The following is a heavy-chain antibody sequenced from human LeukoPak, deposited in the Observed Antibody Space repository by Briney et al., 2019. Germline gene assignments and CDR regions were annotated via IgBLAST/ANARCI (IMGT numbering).Heavy chain of an antibody. CDR3: AKDERNWNYNLASQTYD. CDR2: ISGSGVST. Sequence: GGSLRLSCTASGATFTSYWMNWVRQAPGKGLEWVSAISGSGVSTYYADSVKGRFTVSRDNSKNTLYLQMSSLRAEDTAVYYCAKDERNWNYNLASQTYDWGQGTLVTVSS. J-gene: IGHJ4*02. D-gene: IGHD1-7*01. CDR1: GATFTSYW. V-gene: IGHV3-23*01.